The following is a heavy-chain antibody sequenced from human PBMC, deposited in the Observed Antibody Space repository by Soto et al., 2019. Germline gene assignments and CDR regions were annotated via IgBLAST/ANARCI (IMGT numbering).Heavy chain of an antibody. CDR3: ARERLIGSGPTWYYYYGMDV. CDR2: INPIVST. CDR1: GGSFSGYY. J-gene: IGHJ6*02. D-gene: IGHD3-3*01. Sequence: QVQLQQWGAGLLKPAETLSLTCTAYGGSFSGYYWSWIRQPPGQGLEWIGEINPIVSTKYNPSLKRRVTISVAASKNPFTLKLSSVSAADKDVYDCARERLIGSGPTWYYYYGMDVWGQGTTVTVSS. V-gene: IGHV4-34*01.